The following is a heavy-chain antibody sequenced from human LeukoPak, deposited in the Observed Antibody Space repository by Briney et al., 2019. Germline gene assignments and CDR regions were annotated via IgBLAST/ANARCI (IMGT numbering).Heavy chain of an antibody. J-gene: IGHJ4*02. CDR3: ARDEYLWVVIQLGLFDY. Sequence: GGSLILSCAASGFTFSSYAMHWVRQAPGKGLEWVAVISSDGNNKYYADSVKGRFTISRDNSKNTLYLQMNSLRAEDTAVYYCARDEYLWVVIQLGLFDYWGQGTLVTVSS. CDR2: ISSDGNNK. V-gene: IGHV3-30-3*01. CDR1: GFTFSSYA. D-gene: IGHD2-2*01.